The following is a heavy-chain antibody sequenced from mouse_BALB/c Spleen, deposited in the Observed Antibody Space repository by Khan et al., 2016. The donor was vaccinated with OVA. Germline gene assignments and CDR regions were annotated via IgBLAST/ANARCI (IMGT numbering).Heavy chain of an antibody. CDR3: ARDYGSLYWYFDV. CDR2: IYYSGTV. Sequence: EVQLQESGPGLVKPSQTVSLTCTVTGISITSGNYRWSWIRQFPGNKLEWIGNIYYSGTVTYNTSLTSRTTITSDTSKNQFLLEMNSLTAEDTATYYCARDYGSLYWYFDVWGAGTTVTVSS. J-gene: IGHJ1*01. CDR1: GISITSGNYR. V-gene: IGHV3-5*02. D-gene: IGHD1-1*01.